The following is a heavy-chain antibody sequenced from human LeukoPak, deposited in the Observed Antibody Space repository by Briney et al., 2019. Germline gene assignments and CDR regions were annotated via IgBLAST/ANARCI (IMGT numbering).Heavy chain of an antibody. J-gene: IGHJ4*02. CDR1: GFTFSSYA. D-gene: IGHD3-22*01. CDR3: ARGIYPLRLLLPFDY. CDR2: ISYDGSNK. Sequence: GGSLRLSCAASGFTFSSYAMHWVRQAPGKGLEWVAVISYDGSNKYYADSVKGRFTISRDNSKNTLYLQMNSLRAEDTAVYYCARGIYPLRLLLPFDYWGQGTLVTVSS. V-gene: IGHV3-30-3*01.